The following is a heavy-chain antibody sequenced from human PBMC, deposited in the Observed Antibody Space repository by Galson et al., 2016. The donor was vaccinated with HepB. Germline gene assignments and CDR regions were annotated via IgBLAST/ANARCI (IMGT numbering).Heavy chain of an antibody. CDR1: GFTFSSYS. V-gene: IGHV4-31*02. Sequence: LRLSCAASGFTFSSYSMNWVRQHPGKGLEWIGYIYYSGSTYYNPSLKSRVTISVDTSKNQFSLRLSSVIAADTAVYYCARAVKQRWNVLDYWGQGTLSPSPQ. J-gene: IGHJ4*02. D-gene: IGHD1-1*01. CDR2: IYYSGST. CDR3: ARAVKQRWNVLDY.